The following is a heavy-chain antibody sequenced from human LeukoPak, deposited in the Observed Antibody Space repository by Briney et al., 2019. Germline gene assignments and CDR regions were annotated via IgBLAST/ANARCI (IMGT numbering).Heavy chain of an antibody. J-gene: IGHJ6*03. D-gene: IGHD4-11*01. CDR1: GGSINSGSYY. CDR2: INHSGST. CDR3: ARGYSNYGNYYYYYYMDV. Sequence: SETLSLTCTVSGGSINSGSYYWSWIRQPPGKGLEWIGEINHSGSTNYNPSLKSRVTISVDTSKNQFSLKLSSVTAADTAVYYCARGYSNYGNYYYYYYMDVWGKGTTVTVSS. V-gene: IGHV4-39*07.